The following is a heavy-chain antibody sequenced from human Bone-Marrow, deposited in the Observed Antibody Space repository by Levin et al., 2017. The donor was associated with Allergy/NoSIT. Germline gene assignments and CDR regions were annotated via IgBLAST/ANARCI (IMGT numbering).Heavy chain of an antibody. D-gene: IGHD3-3*01. CDR1: GFSFDDYA. J-gene: IGHJ4*02. CDR2: ISWNSGRI. Sequence: GGSLRLSCAASGFSFDDYAMHWVRQAPGKGLEWVSGISWNSGRIGYADSVKGRFTISRDNGKNSLYLQMNSLRPEDTALYYCAKDRVSDYNLWNGLDYWGQGILVTVSS. V-gene: IGHV3-9*01. CDR3: AKDRVSDYNLWNGLDY.